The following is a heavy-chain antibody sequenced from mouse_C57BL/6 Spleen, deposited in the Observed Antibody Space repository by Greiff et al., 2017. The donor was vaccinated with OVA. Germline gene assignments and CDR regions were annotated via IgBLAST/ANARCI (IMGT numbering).Heavy chain of an antibody. CDR3: ARGGGFAD. V-gene: IGHV1-55*01. Sequence: VQLQQPGAELVKPGASVKMSCKASGYTFTSYWITWVKQRPGQGLEWIGDIYPGSGSTNYNEKFKSKATLTVATSSSTAYMQLSSLTSEDSAVSYCARGGGFADWGQGTLVTVSA. CDR1: GYTFTSYW. CDR2: IYPGSGST. J-gene: IGHJ3*01. D-gene: IGHD1-1*02.